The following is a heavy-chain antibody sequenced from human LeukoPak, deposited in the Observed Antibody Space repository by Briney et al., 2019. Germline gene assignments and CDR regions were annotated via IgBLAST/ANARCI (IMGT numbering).Heavy chain of an antibody. Sequence: QPGGSLRLSCAASGFTLDYYTMHWVRQAPGKGLELVSVIRGDGDGTYYAFSVEGRFTISRDNSKNSLYLQMDSLRTEDTALYYCAKDFSRRWWFGMDVWGQGITVTVSS. CDR3: AKDFSRRWWFGMDV. J-gene: IGHJ6*02. CDR1: GFTLDYYT. V-gene: IGHV3-43*01. CDR2: IRGDGDGT. D-gene: IGHD2-15*01.